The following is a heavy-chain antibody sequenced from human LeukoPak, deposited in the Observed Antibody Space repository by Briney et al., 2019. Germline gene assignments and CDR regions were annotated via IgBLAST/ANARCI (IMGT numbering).Heavy chain of an antibody. V-gene: IGHV3-7*01. Sequence: GSLRLPCAASGFTFSRNWMTWVRQAPGKGLEWVANIKQDGSEKNYVDSVEGRFTISRDNAKNSLYLQMNSLRAEDTAVYYCARFIAAPYYFDYWGRGTLVTVSS. CDR2: IKQDGSEK. CDR1: GFTFSRNW. D-gene: IGHD6-13*01. J-gene: IGHJ4*02. CDR3: ARFIAAPYYFDY.